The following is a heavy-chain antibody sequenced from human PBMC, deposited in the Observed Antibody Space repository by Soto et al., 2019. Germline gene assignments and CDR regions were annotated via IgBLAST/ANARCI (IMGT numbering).Heavy chain of an antibody. CDR3: SYSWGGVCHSVFLY. CDR1: GFTFSNYA. D-gene: IGHD2-15*01. CDR2: ISGGGGST. J-gene: IGHJ4*02. Sequence: EVQLLESGGGVVQPGGSLRLSCAASGFTFSNYAMSWVRQAPGKGLEGVSGISGGGGSTYYADSVKGRFTISRDNAKNSLYIQMNRLRAEETAVYYCSYSWGGVCHSVFLYWGQGPLVIVSS. V-gene: IGHV3-23*01.